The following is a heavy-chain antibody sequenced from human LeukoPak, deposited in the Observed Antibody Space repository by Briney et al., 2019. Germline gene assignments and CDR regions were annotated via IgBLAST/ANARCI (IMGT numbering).Heavy chain of an antibody. D-gene: IGHD3-10*01. V-gene: IGHV4-4*07. CDR1: GDSISSFY. J-gene: IGHJ5*02. Sequence: SETLFLTCNVSGDSISSFYWNWIRQSAGKGLEWIGRIYFGGSTYSSPSLKSRVTMSLDTSKNQFSLKLTSVTAADTAVYCCARDSGTTGEVKFDPWGQGTLVTVSS. CDR3: ARDSGTTGEVKFDP. CDR2: IYFGGST.